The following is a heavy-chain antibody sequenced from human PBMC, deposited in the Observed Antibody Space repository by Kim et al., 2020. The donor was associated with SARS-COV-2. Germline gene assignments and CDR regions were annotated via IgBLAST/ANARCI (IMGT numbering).Heavy chain of an antibody. V-gene: IGHV4-34*01. J-gene: IGHJ4*02. D-gene: IGHD1-20*01. Sequence: ETLSLTCAVYVGSFSGYYWSWIRQSPGKGLEWIGEINHSGSTNYSPSLKSRVTISVDKSKNQFSLELSSVTAADTAVYYCARYNVPSRSYYFDYWGQG. CDR3: ARYNVPSRSYYFDY. CDR1: VGSFSGYY. CDR2: INHSGST.